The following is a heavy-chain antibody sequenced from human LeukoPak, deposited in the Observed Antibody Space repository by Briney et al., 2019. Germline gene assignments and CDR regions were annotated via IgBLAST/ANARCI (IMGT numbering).Heavy chain of an antibody. CDR3: ARVWYYDSSGYEAYCYYGMDV. J-gene: IGHJ6*02. CDR1: GGTFSSYA. Sequence: ASVKVSCKASGGTFSSYAISWVRQAPGQGLEWMGGIIPIFGTANYAQKFQGRVTITADESTSTAYMELSSLRSEDTAVYYCARVWYYDSSGYEAYCYYGMDVWGQGTTVTVSS. D-gene: IGHD3-22*01. V-gene: IGHV1-69*13. CDR2: IIPIFGTA.